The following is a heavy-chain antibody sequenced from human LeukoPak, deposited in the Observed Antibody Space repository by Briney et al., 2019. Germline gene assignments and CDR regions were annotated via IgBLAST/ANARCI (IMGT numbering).Heavy chain of an antibody. Sequence: GGSLRLSCAASGFTFSHYAMSWVRQAPGKGQEWVSGISGSGGSTYFADSVKGRFTISRDNSKNMLYLQMNSLRAEDTAVYYCAKGTVRRVNFYYSMDVWGRGTPVTVSS. V-gene: IGHV3-23*01. CDR3: AKGTVRRVNFYYSMDV. CDR2: ISGSGGST. D-gene: IGHD3-10*01. J-gene: IGHJ6*03. CDR1: GFTFSHYA.